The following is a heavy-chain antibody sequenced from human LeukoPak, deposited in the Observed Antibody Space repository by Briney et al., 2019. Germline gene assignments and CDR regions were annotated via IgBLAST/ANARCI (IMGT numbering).Heavy chain of an antibody. V-gene: IGHV4-34*01. Sequence: SETLSLTCAVYGGSFSGYYWSWIRQPPGKGLEWIGEINHSGSTNYNPSLKSRVTISVDASKNQFSLKLSSVTAADTAVYYCARGGKAYCGGDCYPDYDYWGQGTLVTVSS. J-gene: IGHJ4*02. CDR2: INHSGST. CDR3: ARGGKAYCGGDCYPDYDY. CDR1: GGSFSGYY. D-gene: IGHD2-21*02.